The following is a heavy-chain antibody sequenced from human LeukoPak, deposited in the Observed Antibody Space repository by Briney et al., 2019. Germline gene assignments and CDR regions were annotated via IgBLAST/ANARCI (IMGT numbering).Heavy chain of an antibody. CDR1: GGSITVYY. J-gene: IGHJ5*02. CDR2: ISYSGST. CDR3: ARDYSSSFEGGWFDP. D-gene: IGHD6-6*01. Sequence: SETLSLTCSVSGGSITVYYWNWIRQSPGKGLEWIGSISYSGSTNYNPSLKSRVTISIDTSKNRFSLKVSSVIAADTAMYYCARDYSSSFEGGWFDPWGQGTLVTVSS. V-gene: IGHV4-59*12.